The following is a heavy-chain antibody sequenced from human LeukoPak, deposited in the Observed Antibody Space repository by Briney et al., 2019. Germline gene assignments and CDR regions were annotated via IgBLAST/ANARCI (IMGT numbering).Heavy chain of an antibody. CDR1: GGSISSYY. CDR3: ARATGGYSYGSFDY. Sequence: SETLSLTCTVSGGSISSYYWSWIRQPPGKGLEWIGYIYYSGSTNYNPSLKSRVTILVDTSKNQFSLKLSSVTAADTAVYYCARATGGYSYGSFDYWGQGTLVTVSS. CDR2: IYYSGST. V-gene: IGHV4-59*01. J-gene: IGHJ4*02. D-gene: IGHD5-18*01.